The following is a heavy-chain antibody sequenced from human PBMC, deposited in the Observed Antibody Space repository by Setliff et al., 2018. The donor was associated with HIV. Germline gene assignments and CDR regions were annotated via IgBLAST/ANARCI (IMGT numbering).Heavy chain of an antibody. D-gene: IGHD3-22*01. J-gene: IGHJ1*01. V-gene: IGHV1-24*01. CDR2: IDPENDET. Sequence: ASVKVSCKASGYTFSELAIHWVRQAPGQGLEWMGGIDPENDETVYAQKFQGRVTMTEDTSTDTAYMELSSLTSEDTAMYYCATIRAYYYDSSGQEYFQHWGHGSLVTVS. CDR1: GYTFSELA. CDR3: ATIRAYYYDSSGQEYFQH.